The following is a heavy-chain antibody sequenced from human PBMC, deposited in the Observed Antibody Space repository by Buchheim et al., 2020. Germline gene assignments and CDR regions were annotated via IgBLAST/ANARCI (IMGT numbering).Heavy chain of an antibody. CDR3: ARGHGGYSYGYYYYYGMDV. CDR2: ISSSGSTI. V-gene: IGHV3-48*03. J-gene: IGHJ6*02. D-gene: IGHD5-18*01. CDR1: GFTFSSYE. Sequence: EVQLVESGGGLVQPGGSLRLSCAASGFTFSSYEMNWVRQAPGKGLEWVSYISSSGSTIYYADSVKGRFTISGDNAKNSLYLQMNSLRAEDTAVYYCARGHGGYSYGYYYYYGMDVWGQGTT.